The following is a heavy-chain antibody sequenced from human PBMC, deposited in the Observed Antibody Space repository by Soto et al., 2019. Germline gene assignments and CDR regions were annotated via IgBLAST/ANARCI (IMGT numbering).Heavy chain of an antibody. D-gene: IGHD3-16*02. V-gene: IGHV3-21*01. J-gene: IGHJ4*02. Sequence: EVQLVESGGGLVKPGGSLRLSCAASGFTFSSYSMNWVRQAPGKGLEWVSSISSSSSYIYYADSVKGRFTISRDNAKNSLYLQMNSLRAEDTAVYYCARDPRYEYVWGSYRSYYFDYWGQGTLVTVSS. CDR2: ISSSSSYI. CDR1: GFTFSSYS. CDR3: ARDPRYEYVWGSYRSYYFDY.